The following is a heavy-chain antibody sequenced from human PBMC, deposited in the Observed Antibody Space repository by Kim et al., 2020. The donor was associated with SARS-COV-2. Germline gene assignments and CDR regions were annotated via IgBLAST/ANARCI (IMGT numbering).Heavy chain of an antibody. J-gene: IGHJ4*02. D-gene: IGHD5-12*01. V-gene: IGHV3-9*01. CDR3: AKGPGYDGVSYYFDY. Sequence: GGSLRLSCAASGFTFDDYAMHWVRQAPGKGLEWVSGISWNSGSIGYADSVKGRFTISRDNAKNSLYLQMNSLRAEDTALYYCAKGPGYDGVSYYFDYWGQGTLVTVSS. CDR1: GFTFDDYA. CDR2: ISWNSGSI.